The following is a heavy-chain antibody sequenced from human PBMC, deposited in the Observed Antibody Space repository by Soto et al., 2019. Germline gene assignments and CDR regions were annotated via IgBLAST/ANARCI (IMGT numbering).Heavy chain of an antibody. V-gene: IGHV1-69*13. CDR2: LIPIFGTP. D-gene: IGHD2-21*02. Sequence: ASVKVSCTASGGTFNNNGVTWVRQAPGQVLEWMGGLIPIFGTPSYAQRFQGRVTIIADEYTSTAYMELSSLTSEDTDVYYCAIDRMYFDRTAYSGRRLFDPRGQGTLVTISS. CDR3: AIDRMYFDRTAYSGRRLFDP. CDR1: GGTFNNNG. J-gene: IGHJ5*02.